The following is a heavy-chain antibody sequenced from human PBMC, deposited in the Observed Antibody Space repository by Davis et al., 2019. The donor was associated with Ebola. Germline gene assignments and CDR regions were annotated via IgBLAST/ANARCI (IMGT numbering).Heavy chain of an antibody. CDR2: FDPEDGET. CDR1: GYTLTELS. CDR3: ATDSHFGYGMDV. V-gene: IGHV1-24*01. Sequence: ASVKVSCKVSGYTLTELSMHWVRQAPGKGLEWMGGFDPEDGETIYAQKFQGRVTMTEDTSTDTAYMELSSLRSEDTAVYYCATDSHFGYGMDVWGQGTTVTVSS. J-gene: IGHJ6*02. D-gene: IGHD3-10*01.